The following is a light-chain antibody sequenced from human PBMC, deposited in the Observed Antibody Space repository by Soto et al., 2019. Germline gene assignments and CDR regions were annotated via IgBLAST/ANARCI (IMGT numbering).Light chain of an antibody. CDR3: QQSYSSPWT. CDR2: AAY. V-gene: IGKV1-39*01. Sequence: DIQMTQSPSSLSASLGDRVTITCRASQSINNYLKWYQQRPGKAPKLLIYAAYSLQSGVPSRFSGSGSGADFTLTISSLQPEDFATYYCQQSYSSPWTFGQGTNVEIK. J-gene: IGKJ1*01. CDR1: QSINNY.